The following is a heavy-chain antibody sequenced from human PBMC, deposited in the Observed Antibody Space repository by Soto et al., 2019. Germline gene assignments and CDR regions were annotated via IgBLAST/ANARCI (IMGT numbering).Heavy chain of an antibody. CDR2: ISGSGGST. V-gene: IGHV3-23*01. D-gene: IGHD2-2*01. CDR1: GFTFSSYA. J-gene: IGHJ4*02. Sequence: GGSLRLSCAASGFTFSSYAMSWVRQAPGKGLEWVSAISGSGGSTYYADSVKGRFTISRDNSKNTLYLQMNSLRAEDTAVYYCAKDGGEGYCSSTSCPSTFDYWGQGTLVTVSS. CDR3: AKDGGEGYCSSTSCPSTFDY.